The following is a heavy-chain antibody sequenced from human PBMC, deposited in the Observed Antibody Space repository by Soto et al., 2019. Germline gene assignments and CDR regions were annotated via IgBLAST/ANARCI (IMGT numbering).Heavy chain of an antibody. CDR1: GVSLRRYY. CDR2: IYYSGST. Sequence: PDTLSLTCTVSGVSLRRYYWSWILQPPGKGLEWIGYIYYSGSTNYNPSLKSRVTISVDTSKNPFSLKLSSVTAADTAVYYCARKGRWPRSEPDYWSQGTLDIVSS. J-gene: IGHJ4*02. CDR3: ARKGRWPRSEPDY. D-gene: IGHD5-12*01. V-gene: IGHV4-59*01.